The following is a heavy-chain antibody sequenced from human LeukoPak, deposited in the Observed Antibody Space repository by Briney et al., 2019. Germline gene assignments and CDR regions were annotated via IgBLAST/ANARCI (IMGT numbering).Heavy chain of an antibody. Sequence: GESLKISCKGFGYSFTSYWIGWVRQMPGKGLEWMGIIYPGDSDTRYSPSFQGQVTISADKSISTAYLQWSSLKASDTAMYYCARREILVAGTWGWFDYWGQGTLVTVSS. J-gene: IGHJ4*02. V-gene: IGHV5-51*01. CDR1: GYSFTSYW. CDR2: IYPGDSDT. D-gene: IGHD6-19*01. CDR3: ARREILVAGTWGWFDY.